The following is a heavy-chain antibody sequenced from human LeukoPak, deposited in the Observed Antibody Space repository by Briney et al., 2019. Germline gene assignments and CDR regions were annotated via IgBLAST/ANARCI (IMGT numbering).Heavy chain of an antibody. CDR1: GFTFSNYW. D-gene: IGHD3-22*01. J-gene: IGHJ4*02. V-gene: IGHV3-7*03. CDR2: IKGDGSYK. Sequence: QPGGSLRLSCAASGFTFSNYWMSWVRQAPGKGLEWVANIKGDGSYKYYVDSVKGRYTISRDNAKSSVYLQMNTLRAEDTAVYYCATSADSSGNDWDQGTLVTVSS. CDR3: ATSADSSGND.